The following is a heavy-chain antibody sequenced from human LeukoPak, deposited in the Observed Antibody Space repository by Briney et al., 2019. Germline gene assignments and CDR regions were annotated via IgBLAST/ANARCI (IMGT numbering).Heavy chain of an antibody. CDR1: GFIVSSNY. D-gene: IGHD3-3*01. Sequence: GGSLRLSCAGSGFIVSSNYMSWVRQAAGKGLDWVSVIYGSSRTYYADSVKGRFTISRDNSKNTVYLQMNSLRAEDTAVYYCARAGDFWSGYPSRNYMDVWGKGTTVTVSS. J-gene: IGHJ6*03. CDR2: IYGSSRT. V-gene: IGHV3-66*01. CDR3: ARAGDFWSGYPSRNYMDV.